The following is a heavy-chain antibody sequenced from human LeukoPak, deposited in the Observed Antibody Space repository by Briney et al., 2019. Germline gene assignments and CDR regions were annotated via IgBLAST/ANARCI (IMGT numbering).Heavy chain of an antibody. V-gene: IGHV3-30*02. Sequence: GGSLRLSCAASGFTFSSYGMHWVRQAPGKGLEWVAFIRYDGSNKYYADSVKGRFTISRDNSKNTLYLQMNSLRAEDTAVYYCAKGSPVVVTAIEYFGYWGQGTLVTVSS. D-gene: IGHD2-21*02. CDR2: IRYDGSNK. CDR1: GFTFSSYG. CDR3: AKGSPVVVTAIEYFGY. J-gene: IGHJ4*02.